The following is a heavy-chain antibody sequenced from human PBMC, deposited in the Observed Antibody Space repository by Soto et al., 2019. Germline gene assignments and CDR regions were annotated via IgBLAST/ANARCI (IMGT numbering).Heavy chain of an antibody. J-gene: IGHJ5*02. CDR3: ARIGIAAAPVGWFDP. CDR2: IYYSGST. V-gene: IGHV4-39*01. Sequence: QLQLQESGPGLVKPSETLSLTCTVSGGSISSSSYYWGWIRQPPGKGLEWIGSIYYSGSTYYNPSLKSRVTISVDTSKNQFSLKLSSVTAADTAVYYCARIGIAAAPVGWFDPWGQGTLVTVSS. CDR1: GGSISSSSYY. D-gene: IGHD6-13*01.